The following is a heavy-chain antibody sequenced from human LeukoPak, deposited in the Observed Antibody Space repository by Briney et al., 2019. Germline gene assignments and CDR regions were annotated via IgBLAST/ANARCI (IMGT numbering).Heavy chain of an antibody. D-gene: IGHD3-22*01. V-gene: IGHV5-51*01. CDR3: ARLYGSGSYRAFDY. J-gene: IGHJ4*02. CDR1: GSTFITYW. Sequence: GESLQISCQGSGSTFITYWIGWGRQLPGKGLEWMGIIYPGDSDTRYSPSFQGQVTISADKSINTAYLQWSSLKASDTAMYYCARLYGSGSYRAFDYWGQGTLVTVAS. CDR2: IYPGDSDT.